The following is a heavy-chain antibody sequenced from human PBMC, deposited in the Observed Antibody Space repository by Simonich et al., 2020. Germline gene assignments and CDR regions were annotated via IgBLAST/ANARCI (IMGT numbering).Heavy chain of an antibody. CDR3: ARGGYSGSYNWFDP. CDR1: GFTFSRYD. D-gene: IGHD1-26*01. J-gene: IGHJ5*02. CDR2: IGTAGET. Sequence: EVQLVESGRGLVQPGGSLRLSCAASGFTFSRYDMHWVRQAKGKGLDGDSSIGTAGETYYPGSVKGRFTISRENANNSLYLQMNSLRAGDTAVYYCARGGYSGSYNWFDPWGQGTLVTVSS. V-gene: IGHV3-13*01.